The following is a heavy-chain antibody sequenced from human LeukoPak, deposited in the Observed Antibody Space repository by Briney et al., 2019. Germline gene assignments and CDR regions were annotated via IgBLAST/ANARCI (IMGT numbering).Heavy chain of an antibody. V-gene: IGHV3-7*01. Sequence: PGGSLRLSCAASGFTFSSYWMSWVRQAPGKGLEWVANIKQDGSEKYYVDSVKGRFTISRDNAKNSLYLQMNSLRAEDTAVYYCARATFTHYYDSSGYYSDWFDPWGQGTLVTVSS. CDR1: GFTFSSYW. CDR3: ARATFTHYYDSSGYYSDWFDP. CDR2: IKQDGSEK. J-gene: IGHJ5*02. D-gene: IGHD3-22*01.